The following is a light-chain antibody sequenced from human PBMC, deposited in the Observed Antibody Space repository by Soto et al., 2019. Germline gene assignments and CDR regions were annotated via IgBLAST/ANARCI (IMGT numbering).Light chain of an antibody. CDR3: SSFAASNTWV. CDR1: SSGVGAYNY. Sequence: QSALTQPPSASGSPGQSVTLSCTGTSSGVGAYNYVSWYQQHAGKAPKLVIYEVTKRPSGVPDRFSGSKSANTASLTVSGLQAEDEADYYCSSFAASNTWVFGGGTKLTVL. CDR2: EVT. V-gene: IGLV2-8*01. J-gene: IGLJ3*02.